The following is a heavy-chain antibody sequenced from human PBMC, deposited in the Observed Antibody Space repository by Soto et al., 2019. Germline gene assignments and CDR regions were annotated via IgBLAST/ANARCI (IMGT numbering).Heavy chain of an antibody. CDR1: GFPLSTYG. CDR3: AREAVGDYDLGRNYYYYSMDV. V-gene: IGHV3-33*08. CDR2: IWYDGSKK. Sequence: LRLSCAASGFPLSTYGMHWVRQAPGKGLEWVAVIWYDGSKKYYTDSVKGRFTISRDNSKNTLFLEMNSLRDEDTAVYYCAREAVGDYDLGRNYYYYSMDVWGQGTTVTVSS. D-gene: IGHD4-17*01. J-gene: IGHJ6*02.